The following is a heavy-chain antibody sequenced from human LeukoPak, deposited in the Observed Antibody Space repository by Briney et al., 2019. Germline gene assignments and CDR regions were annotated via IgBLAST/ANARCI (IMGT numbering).Heavy chain of an antibody. CDR3: VRNTIDCSGADCSSGFDP. Sequence: ASVKVSCKASGYTFTGYYMNWVRQAPGQGLEWMGWINPNSGGTEYAQKFQGRVTMTRDTSISTAYMELSRLRSDDTAVYYCVRNTIDCSGADCSSGFDPWGQGSLVTVSS. CDR1: GYTFTGYY. V-gene: IGHV1-2*02. J-gene: IGHJ5*02. CDR2: INPNSGGT. D-gene: IGHD2-15*01.